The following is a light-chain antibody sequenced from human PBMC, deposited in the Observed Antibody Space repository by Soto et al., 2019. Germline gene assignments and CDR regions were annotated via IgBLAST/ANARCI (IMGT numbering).Light chain of an antibody. V-gene: IGKV2-28*01. CDR2: LGS. Sequence: EIVMTQSPLSLSVTPGEPASISCRSSQSLLHTNGYNYLDWYLQKPGQSPQLLIYLGSNRASGVPERFSGSGSGTFFTLRIARVEAEDVGVYYCMQARQTPWTFGQGTKVEIK. J-gene: IGKJ1*01. CDR3: MQARQTPWT. CDR1: QSLLHTNGYNY.